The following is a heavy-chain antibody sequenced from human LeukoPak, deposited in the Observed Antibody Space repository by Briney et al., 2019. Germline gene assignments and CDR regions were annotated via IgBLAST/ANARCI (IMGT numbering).Heavy chain of an antibody. D-gene: IGHD4-17*01. V-gene: IGHV3-23*01. CDR2: IKGSGSYA. CDR1: DFTFANYA. Sequence: GGSLRLSCVGSDFTFANYAMTWVRLTPGKGLEWVSSIKGSGSYAMYADSMSGRFTTSRDNSRNTFFLQMTSLRAEDTAIYYCGRDPNGDYIGAFEFWGLGTLVSVSS. J-gene: IGHJ3*01. CDR3: GRDPNGDYIGAFEF.